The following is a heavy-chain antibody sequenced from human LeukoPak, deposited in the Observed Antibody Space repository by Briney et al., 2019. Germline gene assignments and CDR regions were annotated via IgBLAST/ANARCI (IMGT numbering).Heavy chain of an antibody. CDR2: ISWNSGSI. D-gene: IGHD2-2*01. V-gene: IGHV3-9*01. Sequence: LSGRSLRLSCAASGFTFDDYAMHWVRQAPGGGLEWVSGISWNSGSIGYADSVKGRFTISRDNAKNSLYLQMNSLRAEDTALYYCAKAGTLGYCSSTSCPFDPWGQGTLVTVSS. CDR1: GFTFDDYA. J-gene: IGHJ5*02. CDR3: AKAGTLGYCSSTSCPFDP.